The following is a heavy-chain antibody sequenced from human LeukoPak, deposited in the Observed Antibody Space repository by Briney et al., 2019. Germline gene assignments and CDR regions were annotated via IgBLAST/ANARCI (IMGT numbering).Heavy chain of an antibody. Sequence: SETLSLTCTVSGGSISSYYWSWIRQPPGKGLEWIGYIYYSGSTNYNPSLKSRVTISVDTSKNQFSLKLSSVTAADTAVYYCARTHFDWFPDAFDIWGQGTMVTVSS. J-gene: IGHJ3*02. D-gene: IGHD3-9*01. CDR3: ARTHFDWFPDAFDI. V-gene: IGHV4-59*08. CDR2: IYYSGST. CDR1: GGSISSYY.